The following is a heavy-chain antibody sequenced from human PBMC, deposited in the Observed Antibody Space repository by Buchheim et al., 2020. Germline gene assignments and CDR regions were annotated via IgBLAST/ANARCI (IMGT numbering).Heavy chain of an antibody. CDR3: AKVPAPAPDYYYYGMDV. Sequence: QVQLVESGGGVVQPGRSLRLSCAASGFTFSSYGMHWVRQAPGKGLEWVAVISYDGSNKYYADSVKGRFTISRDNSKNKLYLQMNSLRAEDTAVYYCAKVPAPAPDYYYYGMDVWGQGTT. J-gene: IGHJ6*02. D-gene: IGHD2-15*01. V-gene: IGHV3-30*18. CDR1: GFTFSSYG. CDR2: ISYDGSNK.